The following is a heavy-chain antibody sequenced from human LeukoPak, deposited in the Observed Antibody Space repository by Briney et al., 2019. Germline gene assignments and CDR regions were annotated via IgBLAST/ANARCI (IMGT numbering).Heavy chain of an antibody. Sequence: SETLSLTCAVYGGSFSGYYWSWLRQPPGKGLEWIGEINHSGSTNYNPSLKSRVTISVDTSKNQFSLKLSSVTAADTAVYYCARKEIMAYCGGDCSPIDYWGQGTLVTVSS. CDR3: ARKEIMAYCGGDCSPIDY. CDR1: GGSFSGYY. J-gene: IGHJ4*02. D-gene: IGHD2-21*02. CDR2: INHSGST. V-gene: IGHV4-34*01.